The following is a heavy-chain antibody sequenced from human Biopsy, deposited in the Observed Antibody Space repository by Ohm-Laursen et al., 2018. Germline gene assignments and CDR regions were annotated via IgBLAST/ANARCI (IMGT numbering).Heavy chain of an antibody. V-gene: IGHV1-8*01. CDR2: INPNSGNT. Sequence: ASVKVSCKALGSTFTGYEINWLGQAPEKGLEWMGWINPNSGNTGYAKKFQGRVTMTRNTSISTAYMEVSSLRSEDTAVYYCARGRNPVWFGEDLDYWGQGTPVTVSS. CDR3: ARGRNPVWFGEDLDY. D-gene: IGHD3-10*01. CDR1: GSTFTGYE. J-gene: IGHJ4*02.